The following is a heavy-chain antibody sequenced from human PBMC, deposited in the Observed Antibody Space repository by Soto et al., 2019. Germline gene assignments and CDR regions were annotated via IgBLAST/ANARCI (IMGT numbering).Heavy chain of an antibody. CDR1: GGSISQYY. D-gene: IGHD3-10*01. Sequence: QVQLQESGPGLVKPSETLSLSCGVSGGSISQYYWSWIRQPAGKGLECLGRIYSGGSTNYNPSLESRVTMTDDTSKNQFSLMLSSVTAADTAAYYCARGPGGFREFSLDYWGQGTLVTVSS. V-gene: IGHV4-4*07. CDR2: IYSGGST. J-gene: IGHJ4*02. CDR3: ARGPGGFREFSLDY.